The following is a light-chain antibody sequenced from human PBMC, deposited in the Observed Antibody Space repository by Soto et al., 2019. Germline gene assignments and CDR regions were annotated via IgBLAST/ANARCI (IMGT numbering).Light chain of an antibody. CDR2: TAS. CDR3: QQSYTTPLT. J-gene: IGKJ4*01. Sequence: DIQMTQSPSSLSASVGDRVTITCRASQNIGNYLNWYQHKAGKAPKFLIYTASTLQSGVPSRFSDSRSGADFTLTISSVQFEDFATYYCQQSYTTPLTFGGGTQVEIK. CDR1: QNIGNY. V-gene: IGKV1-39*01.